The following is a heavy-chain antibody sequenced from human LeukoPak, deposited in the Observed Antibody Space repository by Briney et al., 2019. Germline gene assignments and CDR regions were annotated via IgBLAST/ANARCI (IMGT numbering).Heavy chain of an antibody. CDR1: GFTFSSYS. V-gene: IGHV3-21*01. CDR2: ISSSSSYI. CDR3: ARDSVEAAVSDY. D-gene: IGHD6-13*01. J-gene: IGHJ4*02. Sequence: PGGSLRLSCAASGFTFSSYSMNWVRQAPGKGLEWVSSISSSSSYIYYADSVKGRFTISRDNAKNSLYLQMNSLRAEDTAVYYCARDSVEAAVSDYWGQGTLVTVSS.